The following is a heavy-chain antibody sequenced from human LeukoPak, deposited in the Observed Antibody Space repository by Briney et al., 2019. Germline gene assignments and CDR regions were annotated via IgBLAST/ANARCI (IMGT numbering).Heavy chain of an antibody. Sequence: GGSLRLSCAASGFTFSDYYMSWIRQAPGKGLEWVAVISNDGSDKHHADSVKGRFTVSRDNSKHTVYLQMDRLRVEDTAIYYCVREGTYFFASGSFQGYYFDNWGQGTLVTVSS. V-gene: IGHV3-30*03. CDR2: ISNDGSDK. CDR3: VREGTYFFASGSFQGYYFDN. J-gene: IGHJ4*02. D-gene: IGHD3-10*01. CDR1: GFTFSDYY.